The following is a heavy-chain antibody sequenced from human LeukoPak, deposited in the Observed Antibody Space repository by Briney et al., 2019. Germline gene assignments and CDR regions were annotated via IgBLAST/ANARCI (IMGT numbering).Heavy chain of an antibody. V-gene: IGHV1-18*01. D-gene: IGHD2-21*02. CDR3: ARDSLVTATPGTFDI. J-gene: IGHJ3*02. CDR2: ISAYNGNT. CDR1: GYTXTSYG. Sequence: ASVKVSCKASGYTXTSYGISWVRQAPGQGLEWMGWISAYNGNTNYAQKLQGRVTMTTDTSTSTAYMELRSLRSDDTAVYYCARDSLVTATPGTFDIWDQGTMVTVSS.